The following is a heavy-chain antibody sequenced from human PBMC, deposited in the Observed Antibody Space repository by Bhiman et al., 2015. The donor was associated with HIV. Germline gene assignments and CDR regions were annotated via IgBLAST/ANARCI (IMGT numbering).Heavy chain of an antibody. J-gene: IGHJ5*02. V-gene: IGHV3-9*01. CDR3: AKALASSWHRNYFDP. CDR1: GFTFDDYA. Sequence: EVQLVESGGGLVQPGRSLRLSCAASGFTFDDYAMHWVRQAPGKGLEWVSGISWNTVNIDYADSVKGRFTISRDNAKNSLYLQMNSLRAEDTALYYCAKALASSWHRNYFDPWGQGTLVTVSS. CDR2: ISWNTVNI. D-gene: IGHD6-6*01.